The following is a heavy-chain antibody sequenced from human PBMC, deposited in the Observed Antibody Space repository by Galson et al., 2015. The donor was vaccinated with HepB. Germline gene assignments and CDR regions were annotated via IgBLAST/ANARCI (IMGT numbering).Heavy chain of an antibody. V-gene: IGHV1-24*01. D-gene: IGHD1-1*01. CDR2: FDPDDGDR. J-gene: IGHJ5*02. CDR1: GYPLSQLS. CDR3: ARDNLENQLNWLDP. Sequence: SVKVSCKVSGYPLSQLSMHWVRQPPGKGLEWMGCFDPDDGDRVYARKFQGRVIMTEDTSTGTAYMELRSLASEDTGVYFCARDNLENQLNWLDPWGRGTLVTVSS.